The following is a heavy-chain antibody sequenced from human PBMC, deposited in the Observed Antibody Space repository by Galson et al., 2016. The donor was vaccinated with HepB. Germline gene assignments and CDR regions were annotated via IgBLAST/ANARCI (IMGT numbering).Heavy chain of an antibody. Sequence: SLRLSCAASGFTFSEYYMSWVRQAPGKGLQYVAGISYNGGTTHYADSVKGRFTISRDNSKNTLYLQMSSLRVEDTSVYFCVRQPTYGYPFDYWGQGTLVTVSS. V-gene: IGHV3-64D*08. CDR1: GFTFSEYY. J-gene: IGHJ4*02. D-gene: IGHD5-18*01. CDR2: ISYNGGTT. CDR3: VRQPTYGYPFDY.